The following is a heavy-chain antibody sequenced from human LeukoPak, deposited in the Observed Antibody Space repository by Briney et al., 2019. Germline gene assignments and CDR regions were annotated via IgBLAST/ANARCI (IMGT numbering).Heavy chain of an antibody. CDR1: GGTFSSYA. D-gene: IGHD3-22*01. V-gene: IGHV1-69*13. Sequence: ASVKVSCKASGGTFSSYAIGWVRQAPGQGLEWMGGVIPIFGTANYAQKFQGRVTITADESTSTAYMELSSLRSEDTAVYYCASGEYYYDSSGYKYSFDYWGQGTLVTVSS. CDR3: ASGEYYYDSSGYKYSFDY. CDR2: VIPIFGTA. J-gene: IGHJ4*02.